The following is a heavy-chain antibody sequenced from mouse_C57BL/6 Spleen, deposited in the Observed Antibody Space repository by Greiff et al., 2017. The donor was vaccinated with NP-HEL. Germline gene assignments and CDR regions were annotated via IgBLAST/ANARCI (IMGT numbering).Heavy chain of an antibody. Sequence: QVQLQQPGTDLAKPGASVKLSCKASGYTFTSYWMHWVTQRPGHGLEWIGNIYPSNGGTNYNEKFKSKATLTVDKSSSTAYMQLSSLTSEDSAVYYCARGQLTVDYFDYWGKGTTLTVSS. J-gene: IGHJ2*01. CDR3: ARGQLTVDYFDY. CDR2: IYPSNGGT. D-gene: IGHD6-1*01. CDR1: GYTFTSYW. V-gene: IGHV1-53*01.